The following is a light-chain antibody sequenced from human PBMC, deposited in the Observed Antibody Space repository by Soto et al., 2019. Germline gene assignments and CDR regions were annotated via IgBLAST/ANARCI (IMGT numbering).Light chain of an antibody. Sequence: DIQMTQSPSSVSASVGYRVIITCRASQDISRWLAWYQQKPGRAPQLLIYATSNLQSGVPSRFSGSGSGTDFTLTISNLHPEDFATYYCQQANTFPHTLGEGTRVEIK. CDR1: QDISRW. V-gene: IGKV1-12*01. CDR2: ATS. J-gene: IGKJ1*01. CDR3: QQANTFPHT.